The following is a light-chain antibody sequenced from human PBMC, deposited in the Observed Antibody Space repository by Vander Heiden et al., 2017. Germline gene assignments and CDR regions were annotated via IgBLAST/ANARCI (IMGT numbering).Light chain of an antibody. CDR1: QTITTY. CDR3: QESYTIPIA. Sequence: DIQMTQSPSSLSASVGDRVIITCRASQTITTYLNWNQQKPGKAPKLLIYGASSLQSGVPSRFSGTGSGTDFTLIISSLQPEDFATYFCQESYTIPIAFGQGTRLEI. V-gene: IGKV1-39*01. J-gene: IGKJ5*01. CDR2: GAS.